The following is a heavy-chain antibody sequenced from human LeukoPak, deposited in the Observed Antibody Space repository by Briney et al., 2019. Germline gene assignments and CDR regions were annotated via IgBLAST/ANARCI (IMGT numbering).Heavy chain of an antibody. D-gene: IGHD2-2*03. J-gene: IGHJ4*02. CDR1: GFSFSTYA. CDR2: TTDSGWST. CDR3: ARDVTMDIGGSDC. Sequence: GGSLRLSCAASGFSFSTYAMTWLRQGPGKGLEWVSTTTDSGWSTHYTDAVKGRFTMFRDNSKKTLYLQLHSLRAEDTAVYYCARDVTMDIGGSDCWGPGTLVTVSS. V-gene: IGHV3-23*01.